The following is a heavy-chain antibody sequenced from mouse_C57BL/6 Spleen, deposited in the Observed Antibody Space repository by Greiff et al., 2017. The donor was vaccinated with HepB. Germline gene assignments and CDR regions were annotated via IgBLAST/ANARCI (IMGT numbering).Heavy chain of an antibody. Sequence: VQLQQSGPGLVQPSQSLSITCTVSGFSLTSYGVHWVRQSPGKGLEWLGVIWSGGSTDDNAAFISRLSISKDNSKSQVFFKMNSLQADDTAIYYCARYDRYFDYWGQGTTLTVSS. V-gene: IGHV2-2*01. CDR3: ARYDRYFDY. CDR1: GFSLTSYG. CDR2: IWSGGST. D-gene: IGHD2-10*02. J-gene: IGHJ2*01.